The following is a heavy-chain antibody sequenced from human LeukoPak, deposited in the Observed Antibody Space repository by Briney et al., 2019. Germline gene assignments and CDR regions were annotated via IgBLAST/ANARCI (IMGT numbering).Heavy chain of an antibody. D-gene: IGHD3-3*01. CDR2: INHSGST. V-gene: IGHV4-34*01. Sequence: SETLSLTCAVYGGSFSGYYWSWIRQPPGKGLEWIGEINHSGSTNYNPSLKSRVTISVDTSKNQFSLKLSSVTAADTAVYYCARVGYDFWSGYYRYFDYWGQGTLVTVSS. CDR1: GGSFSGYY. CDR3: ARVGYDFWSGYYRYFDY. J-gene: IGHJ4*02.